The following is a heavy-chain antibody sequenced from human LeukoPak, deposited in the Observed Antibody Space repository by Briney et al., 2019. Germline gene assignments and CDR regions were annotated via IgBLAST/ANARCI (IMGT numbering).Heavy chain of an antibody. V-gene: IGHV3-23*01. Sequence: GGSLRLSCAASGFTFSNYAMSWVRQAPGKGLEWVSAISGNGDGTFYADSVKGRFTISRDSSKNTLYLQMSSLRAEDTAVYYCAKHLATSGSYPLGYWGQGTLVTVSS. J-gene: IGHJ4*02. CDR1: GFTFSNYA. CDR2: ISGNGDGT. CDR3: AKHLATSGSYPLGY. D-gene: IGHD2-15*01.